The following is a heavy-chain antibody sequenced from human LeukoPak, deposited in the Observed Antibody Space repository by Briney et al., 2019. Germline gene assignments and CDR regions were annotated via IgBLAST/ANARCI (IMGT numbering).Heavy chain of an antibody. CDR2: IFHRGGT. CDR1: GGSISSGNYY. Sequence: PSETLSLTCSVSGGSISSGNYYWGWIRQPPGKGLEWIGYIFHRGGTSYNPSLKSRILFSVDTSQNQFSLKLNSVTAADTAVYYCARDSSYWGQGTLVTVSS. J-gene: IGHJ4*02. V-gene: IGHV4-30-4*08. D-gene: IGHD3-22*01. CDR3: ARDSSY.